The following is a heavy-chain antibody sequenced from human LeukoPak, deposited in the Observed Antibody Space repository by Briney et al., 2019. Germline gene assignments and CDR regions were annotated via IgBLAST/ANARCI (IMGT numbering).Heavy chain of an antibody. CDR1: GGTFSSYA. V-gene: IGHV1-69*05. CDR2: IIPIFGTA. D-gene: IGHD3-16*02. Sequence: SVKVSCKASGGTFSSYAISWVRQAPGQGLEWMGGIIPIFGTANYAQKFQGRVTITTDESTSTAYMELSSLRSEDTAVYYCASPAFYVWGSYRHALDYWGQGTLVTVSS. CDR3: ASPAFYVWGSYRHALDY. J-gene: IGHJ4*02.